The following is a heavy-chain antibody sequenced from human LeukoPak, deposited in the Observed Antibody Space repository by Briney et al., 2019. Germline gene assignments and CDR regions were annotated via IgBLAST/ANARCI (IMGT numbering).Heavy chain of an antibody. CDR2: ICSSGSTI. V-gene: IGHV3-48*03. D-gene: IGHD3-10*02. J-gene: IGHJ6*04. CDR3: AELGITMIGGV. CDR1: GFTFSSYE. Sequence: GGSLRLSCAASGFTFSSYEMNWVRQAPGEGLEWVSYICSSGSTIYYADSVTGRFTIARDNAKNSLYLQMNSLRAEDRAVYYCAELGITMIGGVWGKGTTVTISS.